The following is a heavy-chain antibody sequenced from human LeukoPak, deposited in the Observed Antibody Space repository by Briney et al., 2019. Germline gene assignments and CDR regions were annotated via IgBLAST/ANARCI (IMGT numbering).Heavy chain of an antibody. CDR3: ARETLGSGGDCLDF. Sequence: PGGSLRLSCAASGFSFSSYEWNWVRQAPGKGLEWVSYIDTSGGTTFYADSVKGRFTTSRDNDKNSLFLHMSSMRAEDTAVYYCARETLGSGGDCLDFWGQGTRVTVSS. CDR2: IDTSGGTT. V-gene: IGHV3-48*03. D-gene: IGHD2-15*01. CDR1: GFSFSSYE. J-gene: IGHJ4*02.